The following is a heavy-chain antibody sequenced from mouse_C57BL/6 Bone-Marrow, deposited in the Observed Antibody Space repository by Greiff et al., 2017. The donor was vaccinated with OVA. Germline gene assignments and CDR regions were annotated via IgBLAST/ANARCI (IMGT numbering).Heavy chain of an antibody. CDR2: IYPGDGDT. D-gene: IGHD1-1*01. Sequence: QVHVKQSGPELVKPGASVKISCKASGYAFSSSWMNWVKQRPGKGLEWIGRIYPGDGDTNYNGKFKGKATLTADKSSSTAYMQLSSLTSEDSAVYFCARHYGSSLHWYFDVWGTGTTVTVSS. CDR1: GYAFSSSW. CDR3: ARHYGSSLHWYFDV. J-gene: IGHJ1*03. V-gene: IGHV1-82*01.